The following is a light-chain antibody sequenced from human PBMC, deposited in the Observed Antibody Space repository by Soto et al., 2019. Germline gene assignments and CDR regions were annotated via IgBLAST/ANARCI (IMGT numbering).Light chain of an antibody. Sequence: EIVLTQSTGTLSLSPGERATLSCRASQSVSSSYLAWYQQKPGQAPRLLIYGASSRATGIPDRFSGSGSGTDFTLTISCLQSEDFATYYCQQYYSYPGTFGQGTKVDI. J-gene: IGKJ1*01. CDR3: QQYYSYPGT. CDR2: GAS. CDR1: QSVSSSY. V-gene: IGKV3-20*01.